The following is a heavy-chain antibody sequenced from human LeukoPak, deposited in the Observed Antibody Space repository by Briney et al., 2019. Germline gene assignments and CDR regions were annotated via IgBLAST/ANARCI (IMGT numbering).Heavy chain of an antibody. J-gene: IGHJ5*02. CDR1: GGSISSYY. CDR2: IYYSGST. CDR3: ARHYRYSSGWYNWFDP. D-gene: IGHD6-19*01. V-gene: IGHV4-59*08. Sequence: PSETLSLTYTVSGGSISSYYWSWIRQPPGKGLEWIGYIYYSGSTNYNPSLKSRVTISVDTSKNQFSLKLSSVTAADTAVYYCARHYRYSSGWYNWFDPWGQGTLVTVSS.